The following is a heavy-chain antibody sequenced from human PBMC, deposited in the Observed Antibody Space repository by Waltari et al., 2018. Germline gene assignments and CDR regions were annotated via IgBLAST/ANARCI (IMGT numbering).Heavy chain of an antibody. D-gene: IGHD2-2*01. J-gene: IGHJ4*02. Sequence: EVQLVQSGAEVKKPEESLRISCSGLGCGYTSPWISWVRPLPGKGPEWVGRIDPSDSFRNYGPAFEGHVTISVDQSLRTAYLQWDSLKASDTAIYYCVRHRTTYPLEIDYWGQGTLVTVSS. CDR2: IDPSDSFR. CDR1: GCGYTSPW. CDR3: VRHRTTYPLEIDY. V-gene: IGHV5-10-1*01.